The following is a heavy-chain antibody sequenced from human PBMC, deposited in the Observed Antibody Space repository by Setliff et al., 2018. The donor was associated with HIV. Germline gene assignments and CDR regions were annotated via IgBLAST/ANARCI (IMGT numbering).Heavy chain of an antibody. Sequence: NPSETLSLTCTVSGGSISSGSYYWSWIRQPAGKGLEWIGRIYTSGSTNYNPSLKSRVTISVDTSKNQFSLKLSSVTAADTAVYYCARSHFYCSGGSCYSGYFDYWGQGTLVTVS. J-gene: IGHJ4*02. CDR2: IYTSGST. D-gene: IGHD2-15*01. V-gene: IGHV4-61*02. CDR3: ARSHFYCSGGSCYSGYFDY. CDR1: GGSISSGSYY.